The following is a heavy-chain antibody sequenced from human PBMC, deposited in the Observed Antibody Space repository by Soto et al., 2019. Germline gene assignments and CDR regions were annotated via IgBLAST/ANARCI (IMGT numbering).Heavy chain of an antibody. CDR3: AKSRTATTSCYGS. V-gene: IGHV3-23*01. Sequence: EVHLLESGGGLVQPGGSLRLSCAASGFTFSNYAMTWVCRAPGKGLEWVSSISASGGGTFYADSVKGRFIISRDSSKNTLYLQMNSLRVEDTAVYYCAKSRTATTSCYGSWGQGTLVTVSS. D-gene: IGHD2-2*01. CDR1: GFTFSNYA. J-gene: IGHJ5*02. CDR2: ISASGGGT.